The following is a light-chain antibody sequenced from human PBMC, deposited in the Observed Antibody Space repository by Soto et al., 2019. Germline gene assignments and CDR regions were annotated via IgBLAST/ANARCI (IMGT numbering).Light chain of an antibody. J-gene: IGKJ1*01. V-gene: IGKV3-20*01. CDR2: GAS. Sequence: ETVLTQSPGTLSLSPGERATLSCRASQSVSSNYLAWYQQKPGQATSLLIYGASTRTTGIPDPFSGSGSGTDFTLTLSRLEPEDVAVYYCQQFGRSPPSWTFGQGTKVEIK. CDR3: QQFGRSPPSWT. CDR1: QSVSSNY.